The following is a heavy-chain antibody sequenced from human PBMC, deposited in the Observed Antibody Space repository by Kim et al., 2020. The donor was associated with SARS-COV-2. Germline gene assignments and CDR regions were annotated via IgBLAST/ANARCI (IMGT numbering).Heavy chain of an antibody. CDR2: IKSKTDDVTT. V-gene: IGHV3-15*01. CDR1: GLSFNGAW. Sequence: GGSLRLSCATSGLSFNGAWMSWVRQAPGKGLEWVGRIKSKTDDVTTDYAAPVKGRFTISRDDSKDTLYLKMNSRKIEDTAVYYCTTDPGGLWPDYWGQGTLVTVSS. J-gene: IGHJ4*02. CDR3: TTDPGGLWPDY. D-gene: IGHD2-21*01.